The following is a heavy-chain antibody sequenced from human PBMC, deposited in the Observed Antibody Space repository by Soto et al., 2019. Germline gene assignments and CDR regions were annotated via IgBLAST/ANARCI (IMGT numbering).Heavy chain of an antibody. CDR3: ARDKITGLFDY. Sequence: PAETLSLTLAVYGGSFSGYYWTRMRQPPGTGLEWIGEINHSGSTNYNPSLKSRGTISVDTSKNQFSLKLTSVTAADTAVYYCARDKITGLFDYWGQGTLVT. J-gene: IGHJ4*02. CDR2: INHSGST. CDR1: GGSFSGYY. V-gene: IGHV4-34*01. D-gene: IGHD2-8*02.